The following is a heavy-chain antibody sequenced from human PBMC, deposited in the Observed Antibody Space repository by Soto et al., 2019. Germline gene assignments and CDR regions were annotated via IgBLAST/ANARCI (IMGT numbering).Heavy chain of an antibody. CDR1: GFAFTSYR. J-gene: IGHJ6*03. V-gene: IGHV3-74*03. D-gene: IGHD4-17*01. CDR2: IKTDGSRT. Sequence: VQLVESGGGLVQPGGSLRLSCVASGFAFTSYRMHWFRQAPGKGLVWVSRIKTDGSRTTYADSVKGRFTISRDNAKNTLYLQMNSLRAEDTAVYYCAREPRASNGDYINSYYYYMDVWGTGTTVTVSS. CDR3: AREPRASNGDYINSYYYYMDV.